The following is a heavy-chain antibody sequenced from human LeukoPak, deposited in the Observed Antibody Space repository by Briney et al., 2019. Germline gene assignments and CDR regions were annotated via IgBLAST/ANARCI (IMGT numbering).Heavy chain of an antibody. J-gene: IGHJ6*03. CDR2: IYYTGSP. D-gene: IGHD3-10*01. Sequence: PSETLSLTCTVSGGSISSYYWSWIRQPPGKGLEWIGYIYYTGSPNYNPSLKSRVTISVDTSKNQFSLKLSSVTAADTAVYYCARLGGSGSYYRVMDVWGKGTTVTVSS. CDR1: GGSISSYY. CDR3: ARLGGSGSYYRVMDV. V-gene: IGHV4-59*08.